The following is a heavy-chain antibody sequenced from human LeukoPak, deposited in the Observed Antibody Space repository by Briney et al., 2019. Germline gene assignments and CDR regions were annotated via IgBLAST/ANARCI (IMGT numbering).Heavy chain of an antibody. CDR1: GGTFSSYA. Sequence: SVKVSCKASGGTFSSYAISWVRQATGQGLEWMGGIIPIFGTANYAQKFQGRVTMTEDTSTDTAYMELSSLRSEDTAVYYCATAPYYYDTIDYWGQGTLVTVSS. D-gene: IGHD3-22*01. V-gene: IGHV1-69*06. J-gene: IGHJ4*02. CDR2: IIPIFGTA. CDR3: ATAPYYYDTIDY.